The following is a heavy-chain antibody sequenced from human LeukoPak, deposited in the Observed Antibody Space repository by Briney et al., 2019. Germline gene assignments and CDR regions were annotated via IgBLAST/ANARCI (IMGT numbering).Heavy chain of an antibody. CDR1: GRSISSYY. J-gene: IGHJ4*02. Sequence: SETLSLTCTVSGRSISSYYWSWLRQPTGKGLEWFGYIYYSGSTNYNPSLKSRVTISVDTSKNQFSLKQSSVTAADTAMYYCTRVSSDRSECDDWGQGTLVTVSS. D-gene: IGHD6-19*01. CDR2: IYYSGST. CDR3: TRVSSDRSECDD. V-gene: IGHV4-59*01.